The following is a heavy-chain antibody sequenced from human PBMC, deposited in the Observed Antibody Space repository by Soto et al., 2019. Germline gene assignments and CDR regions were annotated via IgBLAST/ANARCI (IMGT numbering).Heavy chain of an antibody. CDR3: ARDGSGH. V-gene: IGHV3-66*01. CDR2: IYTGDGT. J-gene: IGHJ4*02. Sequence: PGGSLSLSCAASGLTVSAIPMSWVRQAPGQGREWVSVIYTGDGTHDADSVKGRFTMSIDNSKNTVNLQMNSLIPEDTEGYYCARDGSGHWGQGTLVTVSS. CDR1: GLTVSAIP.